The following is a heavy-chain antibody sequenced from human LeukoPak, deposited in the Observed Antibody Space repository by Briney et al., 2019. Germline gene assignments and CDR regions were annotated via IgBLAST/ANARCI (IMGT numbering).Heavy chain of an antibody. V-gene: IGHV2-5*02. Sequence: SGPTLLNPTPPLTLTFTFSGFSLSTSGVGVGWIRQPPGKALEWLALIYWDDDKRYSPSLKSRLTITKDTSKNQVVLTMTNMDPVDTATYYCAHITRPATHYDFWSGSPILYYWGQGTLVTVSS. CDR1: GFSLSTSGVG. CDR3: AHITRPATHYDFWSGSPILYY. CDR2: IYWDDDK. D-gene: IGHD3-3*01. J-gene: IGHJ4*02.